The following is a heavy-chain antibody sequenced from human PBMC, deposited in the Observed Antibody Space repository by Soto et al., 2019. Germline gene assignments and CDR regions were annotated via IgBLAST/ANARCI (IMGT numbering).Heavy chain of an antibody. Sequence: QVQLQESGPGLVKPSGTLSLTCAVSGGSISSSNWWSWVRQPPGKGLEWIGEIYHSGSTNFNPSLKSRVTISVDKSKNQFSLKLSSVTAADTAVYYCARAGYYYDSSGYYYTGRFDPWGQGTLVTVSS. J-gene: IGHJ5*02. CDR2: IYHSGST. CDR1: GGSISSSNW. D-gene: IGHD3-22*01. V-gene: IGHV4-4*02. CDR3: ARAGYYYDSSGYYYTGRFDP.